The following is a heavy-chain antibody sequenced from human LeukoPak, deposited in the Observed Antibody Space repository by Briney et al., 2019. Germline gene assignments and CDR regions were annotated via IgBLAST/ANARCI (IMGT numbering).Heavy chain of an antibody. J-gene: IGHJ3*02. V-gene: IGHV3-48*04. CDR3: AKASTRSFTSGYYGDAFDI. CDR2: ISRSSSTI. CDR1: GFTFSSYS. D-gene: IGHD3-22*01. Sequence: GGSLRLSCAASGFTFSSYSMNWVRQAPGKGLEWVSYISRSSSTIYYADSVKGRFTISRDNAKNSLYLQMNSLRAEDMALYYCAKASTRSFTSGYYGDAFDIWGQGTMVSVSS.